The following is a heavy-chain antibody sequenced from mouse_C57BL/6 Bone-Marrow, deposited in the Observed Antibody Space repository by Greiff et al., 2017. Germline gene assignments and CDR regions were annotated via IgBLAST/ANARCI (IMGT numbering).Heavy chain of an antibody. Sequence: QVQLQQPGAELVKPGASVKLSCKASGYTFTSYWMQWVKQRHGQGLEWIGEIDPSDSYTNYNQKFKGKATLTVDTSSSTAYMQRSSLTSEDSAVYYCATTVVFDYWGQGTTLTVSS. V-gene: IGHV1-50*01. J-gene: IGHJ2*01. CDR1: GYTFTSYW. CDR3: ATTVVFDY. CDR2: IDPSDSYT. D-gene: IGHD1-1*01.